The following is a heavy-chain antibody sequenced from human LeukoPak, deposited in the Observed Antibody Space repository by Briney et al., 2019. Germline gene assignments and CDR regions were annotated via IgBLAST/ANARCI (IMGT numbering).Heavy chain of an antibody. V-gene: IGHV3-30*02. CDR1: GFTFSRLG. Sequence: PGGSLRLSCEAYGFTFSRLGMHWVRQAPGKGLVCVAFIWYDGRDKYYVDSVKGRFTISRDNSKNTLYLQKNSLRAEDTAMYYCAKDPYSYGSYFDYWGQGTLVTVPS. CDR2: IWYDGRDK. D-gene: IGHD5-18*01. CDR3: AKDPYSYGSYFDY. J-gene: IGHJ4*02.